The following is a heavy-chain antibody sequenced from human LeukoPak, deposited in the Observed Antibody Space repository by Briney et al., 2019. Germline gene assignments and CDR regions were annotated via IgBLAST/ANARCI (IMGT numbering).Heavy chain of an antibody. CDR1: GYTFTGYY. CDR2: ISAYNGNT. J-gene: IGHJ4*02. Sequence: ASVKVSCKASGYTFTGYYMHWVRQAPGQGLEWMGWISAYNGNTDYAQKIQGRVTMTTDTSTSTAYMEPRSLRFDDTAVYYCARGPLGSSWYKVDYWGQGTLVTVSS. V-gene: IGHV1-18*04. CDR3: ARGPLGSSWYKVDY. D-gene: IGHD6-13*01.